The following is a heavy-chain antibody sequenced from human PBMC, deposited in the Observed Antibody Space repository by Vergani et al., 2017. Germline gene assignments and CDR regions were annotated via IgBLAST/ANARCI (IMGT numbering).Heavy chain of an antibody. J-gene: IGHJ4*02. D-gene: IGHD2-15*01. CDR2: ISSSSSYI. CDR1: GFTFRSYS. Sequence: EVQLVESGGGLVKPGGSLRLPCAASGFTFRSYSMNWVRQAPGKGREWVPSISSSSSYIYYADSVKGRFTISRDNSKNTLYLQMNSLRAEDTAVYYCAKAGDIVVVVAATDFDYWGQGTLVTVSS. V-gene: IGHV3-21*04. CDR3: AKAGDIVVVVAATDFDY.